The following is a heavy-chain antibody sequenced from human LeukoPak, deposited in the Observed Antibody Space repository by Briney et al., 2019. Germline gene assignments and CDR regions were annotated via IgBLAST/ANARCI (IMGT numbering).Heavy chain of an antibody. D-gene: IGHD3-22*01. V-gene: IGHV1-46*01. J-gene: IGHJ3*02. Sequence: GASVKVSCKASGYTFTSYYMHWVRQAPGQGLEWMGIINPSGGSTSYAQKFQGRVTMTRDTSTSTVYMELSSLRSEDTAVYYCATYYYDSSGYYYHAFDIWGQGTMVTVSS. CDR2: INPSGGST. CDR1: GYTFTSYY. CDR3: ATYYYDSSGYYYHAFDI.